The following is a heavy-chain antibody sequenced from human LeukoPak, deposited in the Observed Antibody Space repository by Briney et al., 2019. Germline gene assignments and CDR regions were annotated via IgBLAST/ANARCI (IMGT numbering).Heavy chain of an antibody. J-gene: IGHJ4*02. Sequence: GGSLRLSCAASGFTFSRYAMNWVRQAPGKGLEWVSTISTSGNTHYADPVKGRFTISRDNSKNTLFLQMNSLRAEDAAIYYCAKDHDSTGLYQDRDYWGQGTLVTISS. CDR1: GFTFSRYA. V-gene: IGHV3-23*01. CDR3: AKDHDSTGLYQDRDY. CDR2: ISTSGNT. D-gene: IGHD6-19*01.